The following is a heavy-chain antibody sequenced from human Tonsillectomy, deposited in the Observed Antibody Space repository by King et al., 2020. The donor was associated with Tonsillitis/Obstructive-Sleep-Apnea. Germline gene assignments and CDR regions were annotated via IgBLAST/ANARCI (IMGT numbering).Heavy chain of an antibody. J-gene: IGHJ4*02. D-gene: IGHD3-10*01. Sequence: QLQESGPGLVKPSETLSLTCTVSGGSISSYYWTWIRQPPGKRLVWIGYTYYSGSTNYNPSLKSRVTMSLDTSKNQLSLKLNSVTAADTAVYYCARDYFTMFQVIIKTAGLDYWGQGTLVTVSS. CDR3: ARDYFTMFQVIIKTAGLDY. CDR1: GGSISSYY. CDR2: TYYSGST. V-gene: IGHV4-59*01.